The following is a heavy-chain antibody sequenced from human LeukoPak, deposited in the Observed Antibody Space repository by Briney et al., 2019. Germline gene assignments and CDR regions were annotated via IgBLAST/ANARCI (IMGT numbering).Heavy chain of an antibody. V-gene: IGHV3-7*01. CDR2: IKEDGSEK. CDR3: AKELGDFWSGTAFDP. D-gene: IGHD3-3*01. CDR1: GFTFSSYW. Sequence: PGGSLRLSCAASGFTFSSYWMSWVRQAPGKGLEWVANIKEDGSEKNYVDSVKGRFTISRDNAKNSLYLQMNSLRAEDTAVYYCAKELGDFWSGTAFDPWGQGTLVTVSS. J-gene: IGHJ5*02.